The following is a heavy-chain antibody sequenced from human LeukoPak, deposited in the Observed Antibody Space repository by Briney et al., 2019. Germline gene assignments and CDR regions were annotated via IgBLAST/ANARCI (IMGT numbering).Heavy chain of an antibody. Sequence: ASVKVSCKASGYPFTASYMQWARQAPGQRLEWMGRINPSNGDTDFQQKFQGRVTMTRDTSITTVYMELSRLTSDDTAVYYCARSWYGMDVWGQGTTVTVSS. J-gene: IGHJ6*02. V-gene: IGHV1-2*06. CDR3: ARSWYGMDV. CDR2: INPSNGDT. CDR1: GYPFTASY.